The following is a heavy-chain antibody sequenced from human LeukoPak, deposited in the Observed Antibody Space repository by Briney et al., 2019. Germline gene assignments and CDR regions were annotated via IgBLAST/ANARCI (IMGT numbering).Heavy chain of an antibody. Sequence: GGPVRLSCEASGFTFSSFEVNWVRQAPGEGREGVSYITGSGGTIHYADTVKGRFTISRDNAKNSLYLQMNRLRDEDTAVYYCARHYGGYSIDIWGRGTLVTVSS. CDR2: ITGSGGTI. V-gene: IGHV3-48*03. CDR1: GFTFSSFE. D-gene: IGHD4-17*01. CDR3: ARHYGGYSIDI. J-gene: IGHJ2*01.